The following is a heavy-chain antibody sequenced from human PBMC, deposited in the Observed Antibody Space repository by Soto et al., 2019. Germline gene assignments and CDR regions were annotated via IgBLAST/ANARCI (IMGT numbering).Heavy chain of an antibody. CDR1: GDSVSSSRHY. J-gene: IGHJ4*02. V-gene: IGHV4-39*01. Sequence: SETLSLTCTVSGDSVSSSRHYWGWIRQSPGKGLEWIGNIYYSGGTYFNPSLRSRVTISIDTSKNQFSLKLSSVTAADTAVYYCARVAVAGTRVDYWGQGTLVTVSS. D-gene: IGHD6-19*01. CDR3: ARVAVAGTRVDY. CDR2: IYYSGGT.